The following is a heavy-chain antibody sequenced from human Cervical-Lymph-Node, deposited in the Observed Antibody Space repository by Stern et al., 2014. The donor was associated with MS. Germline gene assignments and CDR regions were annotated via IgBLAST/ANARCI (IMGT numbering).Heavy chain of an antibody. D-gene: IGHD3-10*01. V-gene: IGHV1-69*06. CDR2: IIPFVGTA. J-gene: IGHJ5*02. Sequence: QVQLVQSGADVKKPGSSVRVSCKTSGGISWLRQAPGQGLEWMGGIIPFVGTANYAQTFQGRLTLTADTSTNTKCMELSCPGLDDPAVYYCARGAGDNWFDPWGQGTLVSVSS. CDR1: GG. CDR3: ARGAGDNWFDP.